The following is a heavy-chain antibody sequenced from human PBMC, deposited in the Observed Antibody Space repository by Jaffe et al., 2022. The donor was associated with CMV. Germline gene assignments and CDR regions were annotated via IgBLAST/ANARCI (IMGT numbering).Heavy chain of an antibody. Sequence: QVQLVQSGAEVKKPGSSVKVSCKASGGTLSSSSITWVRQAPGQGLEWLGRIVPILGMTNYAQKFQDRITISADRSTDTAYMELNSLRSDDTAVYFCARERNPLDSWGQGTLITVSP. D-gene: IGHD1-1*01. CDR3: ARERNPLDS. CDR2: IVPILGMT. J-gene: IGHJ4*02. V-gene: IGHV1-69*09. CDR1: GGTLSSSS.